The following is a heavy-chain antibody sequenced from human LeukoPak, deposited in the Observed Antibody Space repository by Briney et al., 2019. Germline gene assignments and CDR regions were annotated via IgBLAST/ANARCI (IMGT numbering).Heavy chain of an antibody. CDR1: GYTFTSYG. CDR3: ARPSPYCSSTSCYTSGAFDI. V-gene: IGHV1-18*01. J-gene: IGHJ3*02. D-gene: IGHD2-2*02. Sequence: ASVKVSCKASGYTFTSYGISWVRQAPGQGLEWMGWISAYNGNTNYAQKLQGRVTMTTDTSTSTAYMELRSLRSDDTAVYYCARPSPYCSSTSCYTSGAFDIWGQGTMVTVSS. CDR2: ISAYNGNT.